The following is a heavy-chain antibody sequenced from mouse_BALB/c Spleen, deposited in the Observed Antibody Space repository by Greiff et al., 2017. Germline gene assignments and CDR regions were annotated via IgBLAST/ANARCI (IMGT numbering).Heavy chain of an antibody. CDR2: INPSTGYT. D-gene: IGHD2-4*01. CDR3: ARSMITTTWFAY. CDR1: GYTFTSYW. V-gene: IGHV1-7*01. Sequence: QVQLQQSGAELAKPGASVKMSCKASGYTFTSYWMHWVKQRPGQGLEWIGYINPSTGYTEYNQKFKDKATLTADKSSSTAYMQLSSLTSEDSAVYYCARSMITTTWFAYWGQGTRVTVSA. J-gene: IGHJ3*01.